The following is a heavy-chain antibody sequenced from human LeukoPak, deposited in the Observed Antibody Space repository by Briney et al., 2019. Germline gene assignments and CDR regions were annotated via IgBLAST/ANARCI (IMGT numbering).Heavy chain of an antibody. CDR3: AKGRTGFSYGYGIDY. Sequence: GGSLRLSCAASAFTFSSYAMSWVRQAPGKGLEWVSSISTSDGTTYYADSVKGRFTISRDNSKNTLYLQMNSLRAEDAAIYYCAKGRTGFSYGYGIDYWGQGTLVTVSS. CDR1: AFTFSSYA. V-gene: IGHV3-23*01. J-gene: IGHJ4*02. D-gene: IGHD5-18*01. CDR2: ISTSDGTT.